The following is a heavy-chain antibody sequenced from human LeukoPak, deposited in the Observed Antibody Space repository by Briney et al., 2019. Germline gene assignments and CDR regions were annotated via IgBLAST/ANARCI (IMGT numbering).Heavy chain of an antibody. CDR3: ASAGSSSLFYYYIDV. CDR1: GHTFTTSY. D-gene: IGHD2-21*01. J-gene: IGHJ6*03. V-gene: IGHV1-8*03. CDR2: MNPNSGST. Sequence: ASVKVSCKASGHTFTTSYINAVRQATGQGLEWMGWMNPNSGSTGYTQKFQGRVTITRNTSINTAYMELSSLRSEDTAVYYCASAGSSSLFYYYIDVWGKGNTVTVSS.